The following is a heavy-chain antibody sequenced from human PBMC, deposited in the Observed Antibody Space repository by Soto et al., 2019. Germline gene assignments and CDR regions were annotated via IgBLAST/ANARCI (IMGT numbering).Heavy chain of an antibody. J-gene: IGHJ3*01. CDR2: ILVDGRT. V-gene: IGHV3-23*01. D-gene: IGHD2-8*02. CDR3: AKATATGGGAFDF. Sequence: GGSLRLSCAASGFICSSYDMSWVRQAPGKGLEWVSTILVDGRTFYVDSVKGRFTISRDSSQNAVYLQMNSLTAGDTALYYCAKATATGGGAFDFCGQGTMVTVSS. CDR1: GFICSSYD.